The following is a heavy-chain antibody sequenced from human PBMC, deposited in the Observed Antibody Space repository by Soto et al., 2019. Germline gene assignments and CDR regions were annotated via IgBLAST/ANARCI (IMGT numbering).Heavy chain of an antibody. J-gene: IGHJ4*02. CDR2: INSDGSGT. D-gene: IGHD6-13*01. V-gene: IGHV3-74*01. CDR1: GFTFSSYW. CDR3: AREIAKAGTIDY. Sequence: GGSLRLSCEASGFTFSSYWMHWVRQAPGKGLVWVSRINSDGSGTISADFVKGRFTILRDNAKNTVFLQMNSLRAEDTAVYYCAREIAKAGTIDYWGQGTLVTVSS.